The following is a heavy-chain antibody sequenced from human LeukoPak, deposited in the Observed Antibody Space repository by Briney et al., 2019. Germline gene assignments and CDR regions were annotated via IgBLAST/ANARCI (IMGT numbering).Heavy chain of an antibody. CDR3: AGLVGRYSSGLYYYYFDY. CDR1: GGSFSGYY. J-gene: IGHJ4*02. CDR2: INHSGST. V-gene: IGHV4-34*01. D-gene: IGHD3-22*01. Sequence: SETLSLTCAVYGGSFSGYYWSWIRQPPGKGLEWIGEINHSGSTNYNPSPKSRVTISVDTSKNRFSLKLSSVTAADTAVYYCAGLVGRYSSGLYYYYFDYWGQGTLVTVSS.